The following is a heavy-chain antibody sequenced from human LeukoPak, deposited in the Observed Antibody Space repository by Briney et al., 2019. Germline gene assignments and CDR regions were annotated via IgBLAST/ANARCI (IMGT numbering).Heavy chain of an antibody. J-gene: IGHJ4*02. V-gene: IGHV3-7*05. D-gene: IGHD5-18*01. Sequence: GGSLRLSCAASGFTFTSYRMSWVRQAPGKGLEWVANIKQDGSEKYYVDSVKGRFTISRDNAKNSVYLQMNSLRAEDTALYYCARIGGYCYGPGYWGQGTLVTVSS. CDR1: GFTFTSYR. CDR3: ARIGGYCYGPGY. CDR2: IKQDGSEK.